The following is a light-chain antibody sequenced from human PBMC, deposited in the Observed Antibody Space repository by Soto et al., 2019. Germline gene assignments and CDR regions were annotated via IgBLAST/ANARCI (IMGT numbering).Light chain of an antibody. V-gene: IGKV1-5*03. J-gene: IGKJ1*01. CDR1: QDIAIY. CDR2: KAS. Sequence: IQLTQSPSSLSASVGDRVTITCRASQDIAIYLAWYQQKPGEAPRLLIYKASTLEIGVPSRFSGSGSGTEFTLTISSLQPGDVATYYCQQYNEYSWTFGQGTKVDIK. CDR3: QQYNEYSWT.